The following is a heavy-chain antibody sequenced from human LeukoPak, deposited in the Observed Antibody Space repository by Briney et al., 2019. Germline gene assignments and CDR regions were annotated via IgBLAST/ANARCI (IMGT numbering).Heavy chain of an antibody. J-gene: IGHJ4*02. CDR2: ISSSSSTI. CDR3: APSFDY. V-gene: IGHV3-48*01. CDR1: GFTFSSYS. Sequence: PGGSLRLSCAASGFTFSSYSMNWVRQAPGKGLEWVSYISSSSSTIYYADSVKGRFTISGDNAKNSLYLQMNSLRAEDTAVYYCAPSFDYWGQGTLVTVSS.